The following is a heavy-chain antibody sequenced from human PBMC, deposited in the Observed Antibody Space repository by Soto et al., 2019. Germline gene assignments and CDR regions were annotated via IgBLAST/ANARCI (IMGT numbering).Heavy chain of an antibody. J-gene: IGHJ6*02. CDR2: MNPNSGNT. V-gene: IGHV1-8*01. CDR1: GYTFTSYD. CDR3: ARDLFYDFWSGPNYYSMDI. Sequence: ASVKVSCKASGYTFTSYDINGVRQATGQGLEWMGWMNPNSGNTGYAQKFQGRVTMTRNTSISTAYMELSSLRSEDTAVYYCARDLFYDFWSGPNYYSMDIWGQGTTVTVSS. D-gene: IGHD3-3*01.